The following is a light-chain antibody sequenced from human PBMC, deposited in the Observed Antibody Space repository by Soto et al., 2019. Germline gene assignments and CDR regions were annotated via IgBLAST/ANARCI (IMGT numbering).Light chain of an antibody. V-gene: IGKV1-5*03. Sequence: DIQMTQSPSTLSASVGDRVTITCRASQSISIWLAWYQQKPGKAPKLLIYKASNLESGVPSRFSGSGSGTEFTLSISSLQPDDLATYYCQQYKTFSPKTFGQGTKVDIK. CDR3: QQYKTFSPKT. CDR2: KAS. CDR1: QSISIW. J-gene: IGKJ1*01.